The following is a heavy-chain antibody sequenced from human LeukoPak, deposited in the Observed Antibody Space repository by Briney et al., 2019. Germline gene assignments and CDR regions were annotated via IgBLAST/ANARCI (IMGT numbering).Heavy chain of an antibody. Sequence: PSETLSLTCTVSGGSISSYYWSWIRQPAGKGLEWIGRIYTSGSTNYNPSLKSRVTISVDTSKNQFSLKLSSVTAADTAVYYCSQGIYCSGSSCYPNNWFDPWGQGTLVTVSS. J-gene: IGHJ5*02. CDR3: SQGIYCSGSSCYPNNWFDP. CDR1: GGSISSYY. CDR2: IYTSGST. V-gene: IGHV4-4*07. D-gene: IGHD2-15*01.